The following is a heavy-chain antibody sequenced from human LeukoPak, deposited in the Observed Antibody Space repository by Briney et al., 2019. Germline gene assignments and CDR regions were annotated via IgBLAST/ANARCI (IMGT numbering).Heavy chain of an antibody. D-gene: IGHD4-17*01. Sequence: GPSLIDPFKSSGYTFIMSGVSWVRQARGPGREWKFWLSAYNGNTNYAQKVQGRVTMTTDTSTSTAYMDLRSLRSDDTAVYYWARTIDYGDSEVLDYWGQGTLVTVSS. CDR2: LSAYNGNT. J-gene: IGHJ4*02. V-gene: IGHV1-18*01. CDR1: GYTFIMSG. CDR3: ARTIDYGDSEVLDY.